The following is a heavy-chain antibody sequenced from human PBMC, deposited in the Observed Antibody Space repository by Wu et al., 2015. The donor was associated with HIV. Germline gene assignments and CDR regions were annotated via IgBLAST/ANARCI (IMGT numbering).Heavy chain of an antibody. Sequence: QVQLVQSETEMKKPGASLKVSCKASGYTFSAYDINWVRQAPGQGLEWVGWMNPNSGNTGYPQKFQGRVTMTRDTSISTAYMEPSSLKSEDTAVYYCARAASFFYDKHGYYRNWYFDVWGRGTLVAVSS. CDR1: GYTFSAYD. CDR3: ARAASFFYDKHGYYRNWYFDV. V-gene: IGHV1-8*01. CDR2: MNPNSGNT. J-gene: IGHJ2*01. D-gene: IGHD3-22*01.